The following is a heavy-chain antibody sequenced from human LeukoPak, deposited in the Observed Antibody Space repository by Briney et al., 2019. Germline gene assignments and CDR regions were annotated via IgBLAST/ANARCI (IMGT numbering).Heavy chain of an antibody. Sequence: GRSLRLSCAASRFTVSSNDMNWVRQAPGKGLEWVLIIYTGGSTYYADSVKGRFTISRDNSKNTLYLQMNNLTAEDTAVYYCARGGRYGSPDYWGQGTLVTVSS. J-gene: IGHJ4*02. CDR2: IYTGGST. CDR3: ARGGRYGSPDY. CDR1: RFTVSSND. D-gene: IGHD3-16*02. V-gene: IGHV3-53*01.